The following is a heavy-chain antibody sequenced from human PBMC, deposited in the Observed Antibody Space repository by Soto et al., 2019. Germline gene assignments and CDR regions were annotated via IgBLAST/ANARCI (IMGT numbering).Heavy chain of an antibody. J-gene: IGHJ3*01. CDR1: GFDFSSDV. Sequence: PGGSLRLSCAASGFDFSSDVMNWVRQAPGKGLEWVASIFDSGRTTYYADSVKGRFNISRDNSKNTLYLQLNSLRVEDTALYYCANRQSGSCCAAFDLWGQGTTVTVSS. D-gene: IGHD1-26*01. V-gene: IGHV3-23*01. CDR3: ANRQSGSCCAAFDL. CDR2: IFDSGRTT.